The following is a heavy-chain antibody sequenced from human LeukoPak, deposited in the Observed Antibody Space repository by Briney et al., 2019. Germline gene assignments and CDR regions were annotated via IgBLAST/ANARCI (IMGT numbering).Heavy chain of an antibody. CDR3: ARDFMGDI. CDR1: GFTFSNYG. CDR2: ISSSSSYI. D-gene: IGHD1-26*01. V-gene: IGHV3-21*01. Sequence: GGSLRLSCAASGFTFSNYGMHWVRQAPGKGLEWVSSISSSSSYIYYADSVKGRFTISRDNAKNSLYLQMNSLRAEDTAVYYCARDFMGDIWGQGTMVTVSS. J-gene: IGHJ3*02.